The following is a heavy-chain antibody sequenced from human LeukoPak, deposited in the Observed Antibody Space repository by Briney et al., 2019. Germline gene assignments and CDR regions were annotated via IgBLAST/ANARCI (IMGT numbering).Heavy chain of an antibody. CDR1: GGSSSGYY. Sequence: SETLSLTCAVYGGSSSGYYWSWIRQPPGKGLEWIGEINHSGSTNYNPSLKSRVTISVDTSKNQFSLKLSSVTAADTAVYYCARVRPFTDYYYYYMDVWGKGTTVTVSS. CDR3: ARVRPFTDYYYYYMDV. J-gene: IGHJ6*03. CDR2: INHSGST. V-gene: IGHV4-34*01.